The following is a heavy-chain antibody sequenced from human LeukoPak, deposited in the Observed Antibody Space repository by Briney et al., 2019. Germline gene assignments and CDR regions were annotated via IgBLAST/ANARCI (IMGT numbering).Heavy chain of an antibody. CDR3: ARVKDSPGTGRGGAFDI. Sequence: GGSLRLSCAASGFTFSSYSMTWVRQAPGKGLEWVSGINWNGGSTGYADSVKGRFTISRDNAKNSLYLQMNSLRAEDTALYHCARVKDSPGTGRGGAFDIWGQGTMVTVSS. CDR2: INWNGGST. D-gene: IGHD1/OR15-1a*01. CDR1: GFTFSSYS. V-gene: IGHV3-20*01. J-gene: IGHJ3*02.